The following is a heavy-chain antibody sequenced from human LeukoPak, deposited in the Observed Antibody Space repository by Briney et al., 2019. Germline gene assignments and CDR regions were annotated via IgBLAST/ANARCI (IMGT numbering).Heavy chain of an antibody. CDR1: GGSISSYY. Sequence: SGTLSLTCTVSGGSISSYYWSWIRQPPGKGLEWIGYIYYSGSTNYNPSLKSRVTISVDTSKNQFSLKLSSVTAADTAVYYCARDRYGDSPYWGQGTLVTVSS. CDR3: ARDRYGDSPY. V-gene: IGHV4-59*01. CDR2: IYYSGST. J-gene: IGHJ4*02. D-gene: IGHD4-17*01.